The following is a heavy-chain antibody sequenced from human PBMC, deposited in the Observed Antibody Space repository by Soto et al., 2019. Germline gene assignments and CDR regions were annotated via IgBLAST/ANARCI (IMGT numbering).Heavy chain of an antibody. CDR3: AKDPSLRSYTYFDY. CDR2: ISGSGGST. D-gene: IGHD1-26*01. J-gene: IGHJ4*02. V-gene: IGHV3-23*01. CDR1: GFTFSNDW. Sequence: GGSLRLSCAASGFTFSNDWMTWVRQAAGEGLEWVSAISGSGGSTYYADSVKGRFTISRDNSKNTLYLQMNSLRAEDTAVYYCAKDPSLRSYTYFDYRGQGTLVTVS.